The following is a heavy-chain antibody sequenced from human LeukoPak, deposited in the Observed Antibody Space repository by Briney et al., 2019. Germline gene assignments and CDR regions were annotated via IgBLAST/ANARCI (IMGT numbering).Heavy chain of an antibody. CDR3: ARGKYYDSSGYYYGFDP. J-gene: IGHJ5*02. CDR1: RYTFTSYY. D-gene: IGHD3-22*01. Sequence: ASVKVSCKASRYTFTSYYMHWVRQAPGQGLEWMGIINPSGGSTSYAQKFQGRVTMTRDTSTSTVYMELSSLRSEDTAVYYCARGKYYDSSGYYYGFDPWGQGTLVTVSS. CDR2: INPSGGST. V-gene: IGHV1-46*01.